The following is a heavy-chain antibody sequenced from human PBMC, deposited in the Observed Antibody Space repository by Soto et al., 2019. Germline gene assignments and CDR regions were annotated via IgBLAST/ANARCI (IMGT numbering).Heavy chain of an antibody. D-gene: IGHD2-2*01. J-gene: IGHJ6*02. Sequence: GGSLRLSCAASGFTFSSYAMSWVRQAPGKGLEWVSAISGSGGSTYYADSVKGRFTISRDNSKNSLYLQMNSLRTEDTALYYCAKDIYGSGYCSSTSCYGSFYYYYGMDVWGQGTTVTVSS. CDR3: AKDIYGSGYCSSTSCYGSFYYYYGMDV. CDR2: ISGSGGST. V-gene: IGHV3-23*01. CDR1: GFTFSSYA.